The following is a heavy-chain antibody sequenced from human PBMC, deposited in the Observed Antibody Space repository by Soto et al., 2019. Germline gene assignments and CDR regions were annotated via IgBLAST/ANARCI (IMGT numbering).Heavy chain of an antibody. D-gene: IGHD3-9*01. V-gene: IGHV1-8*01. CDR1: GYTFTSYD. CDR3: ARAEILTGYFA. Sequence: ASVKVSCKASGYTFTSYDINCVRQTTGQGLEWMGWMNPTNGNTGYVQKFQGRVTMTRNTSINTAYMELSSLRSEDTAVYYCARAEILTGYFAWGQGTLVTVSS. CDR2: MNPTNGNT. J-gene: IGHJ5*01.